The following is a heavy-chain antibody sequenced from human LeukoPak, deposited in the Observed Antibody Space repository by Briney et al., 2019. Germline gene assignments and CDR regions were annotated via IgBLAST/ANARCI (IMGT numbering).Heavy chain of an antibody. D-gene: IGHD2-15*01. CDR3: ARPYCSGGSCYSIWFDP. V-gene: IGHV1-46*01. Sequence: GASVKVSCKASGYTFTSYYMHWVRQAPGQGLEWMGIINPSGGSTSYAQKFQGRVTMTRDTSTSTVYMELSSLRSEDTAVYYCARPYCSGGSCYSIWFDPWGQGTLVTVSS. CDR2: INPSGGST. CDR1: GYTFTSYY. J-gene: IGHJ5*02.